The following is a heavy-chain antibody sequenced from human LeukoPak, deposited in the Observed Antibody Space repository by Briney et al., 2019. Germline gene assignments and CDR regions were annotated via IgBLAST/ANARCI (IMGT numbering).Heavy chain of an antibody. CDR2: ISSSSSYI. V-gene: IGHV3-21*01. Sequence: GGSLRLSCAASGFTFSSYSMNWVRQAPGKGLEWVSSISSSSSYIYYADSVKGRVTISRDNAKNSLYLQMNSLRAEDTAVYYCARATCSSTSCPYYYYMDVWGKGTTVTAS. CDR3: ARATCSSTSCPYYYYMDV. J-gene: IGHJ6*03. CDR1: GFTFSSYS. D-gene: IGHD2-2*01.